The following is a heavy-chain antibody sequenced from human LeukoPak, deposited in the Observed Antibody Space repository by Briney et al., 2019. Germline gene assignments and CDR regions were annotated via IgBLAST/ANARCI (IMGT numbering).Heavy chain of an antibody. CDR1: GGSITKTNY. CDR2: VNLQGST. J-gene: IGHJ4*02. CDR3: AREGGPYRPLDY. Sequence: SETLSLTCEVSGGSITKTNYWTWVRQPPGKGLEWIGEVNLQGSTNYNPSLMGRVAISVDTSENHVSLQLTSVTAADTAVYYCAREGGPYRPLDYSGEGTLVTVS. V-gene: IGHV4-4*02. D-gene: IGHD3-16*01.